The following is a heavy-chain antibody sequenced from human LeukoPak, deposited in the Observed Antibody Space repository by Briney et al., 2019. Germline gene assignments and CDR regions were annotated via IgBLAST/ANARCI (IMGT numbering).Heavy chain of an antibody. CDR3: ASRLDYFDY. V-gene: IGHV3-33*01. CDR2: IWYDGSNK. CDR1: GFTFSSYG. Sequence: PGRSLRLSCAASGFTFSSYGMHWVRQAPGKGLEWVAVIWYDGSNKYYADSVKGRFTISRDNSKNTLYLQMNSLRAEDTAVYYCASRLDYFDYWGQGTLVTVSS. D-gene: IGHD6-19*01. J-gene: IGHJ4*02.